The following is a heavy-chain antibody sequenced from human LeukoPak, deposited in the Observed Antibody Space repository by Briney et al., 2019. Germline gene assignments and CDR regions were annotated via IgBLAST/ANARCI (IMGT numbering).Heavy chain of an antibody. Sequence: KTLSLTXXXYGGSXSGYYWSWIRQPPGKGLEWIGEINHSGSTNYNPSLKSRVTISVDTSKNQFSLKLSSVTAADTAVYYCARGSRVTMIVVVIRKNHYFDYWGQGTLVTVSS. CDR2: INHSGST. V-gene: IGHV4-34*01. CDR1: GGSXSGYY. J-gene: IGHJ4*02. CDR3: ARGSRVTMIVVVIRKNHYFDY. D-gene: IGHD3-22*01.